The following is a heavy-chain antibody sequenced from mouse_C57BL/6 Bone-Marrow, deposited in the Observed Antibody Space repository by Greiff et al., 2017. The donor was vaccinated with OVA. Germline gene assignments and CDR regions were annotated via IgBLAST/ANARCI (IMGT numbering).Heavy chain of an antibody. CDR3: TGDYGRWYFDV. CDR2: IYIGNGYT. CDR1: GYTFTSYG. J-gene: IGHJ1*03. D-gene: IGHD1-1*01. Sequence: DVQLQESGAELVRPGSSVKMSCKTSGYTFTSYGINWVKQRPGQGLEWIGYIYIGNGYTEYNEKFKGKATLTSDTSSSTAYMQLSSLTSEESAIYCCTGDYGRWYFDVWGTGTTVTVSS. V-gene: IGHV1-58*01.